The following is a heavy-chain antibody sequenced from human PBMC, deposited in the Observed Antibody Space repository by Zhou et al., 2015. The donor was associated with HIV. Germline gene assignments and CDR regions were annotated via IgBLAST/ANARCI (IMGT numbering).Heavy chain of an antibody. J-gene: IGHJ6*02. CDR3: ARGGEDIVVVQAAQYYYYGMDV. D-gene: IGHD2-2*01. Sequence: QVQLVQSGAEVKKPGSSVKVSCKASGGTFSSYAISWVRQAPGQGLEWMGGIIPIFGTANYAQKFQGRVTITADESTSTAYMELSSLRSEDTAVYYCARGGEDIVVVQAAQYYYYGMDVWGQGP. CDR1: GGTFSSYA. CDR2: IIPIFGTA. V-gene: IGHV1-69*01.